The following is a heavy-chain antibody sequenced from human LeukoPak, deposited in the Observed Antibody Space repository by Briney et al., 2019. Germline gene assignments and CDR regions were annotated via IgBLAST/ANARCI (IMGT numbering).Heavy chain of an antibody. Sequence: EASVNVSCKASGGTFSSYAISWVRQAPGQGLEWMGGIIPIFGTANYAQKFQGRVTITADKSTSTAYMELSSLRSEDTAVYYCARGPDIVVVPAAHAGGDYYYGMDVWGKGTTVTVSS. CDR2: IIPIFGTA. J-gene: IGHJ6*04. CDR3: ARGPDIVVVPAAHAGGDYYYGMDV. CDR1: GGTFSSYA. D-gene: IGHD2-2*01. V-gene: IGHV1-69*06.